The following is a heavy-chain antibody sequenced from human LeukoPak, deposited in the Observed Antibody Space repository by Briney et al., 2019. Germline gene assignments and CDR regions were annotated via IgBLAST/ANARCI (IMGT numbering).Heavy chain of an antibody. CDR1: GFNFNSHG. Sequence: PGRSLRLSCAASGFNFNSHGMHWVRQAPGKGLEWVGRIKSKTDGGTTDYAAPVKGRFTISRDDSRNTLYLQMNSLKTEDTAVYYCTTDPASYYYDSSDYPTGVKIDYWGQGTLVTVSS. V-gene: IGHV3-15*01. D-gene: IGHD3-22*01. J-gene: IGHJ4*02. CDR3: TTDPASYYYDSSDYPTGVKIDY. CDR2: IKSKTDGGTT.